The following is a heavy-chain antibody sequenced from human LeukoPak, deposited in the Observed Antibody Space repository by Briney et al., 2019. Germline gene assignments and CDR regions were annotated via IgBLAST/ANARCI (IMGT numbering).Heavy chain of an antibody. Sequence: GGSLRLSCAASGLTLSNYAMDWVRQASGKGLEWVSGITDSGRKTYYADSVKGRFSISRDSSRNTVYLQMSDLRAGDTAVYYCAKITKATTPNYWGQGTLVTVSS. J-gene: IGHJ4*02. CDR1: GLTLSNYA. D-gene: IGHD3-10*01. V-gene: IGHV3-23*01. CDR3: AKITKATTPNY. CDR2: ITDSGRKT.